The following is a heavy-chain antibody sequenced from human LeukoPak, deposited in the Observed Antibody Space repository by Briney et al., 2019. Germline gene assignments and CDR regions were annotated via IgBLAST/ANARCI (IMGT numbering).Heavy chain of an antibody. J-gene: IGHJ4*02. CDR3: ARETGFGELFPYTFDS. CDR2: IYSGGNT. D-gene: IGHD3-10*01. Sequence: GGSLRLSCAASGFSVSNNYMSWVRQAPGKGLEWVSVIYSGGNTYFADSVKGRFTISRDNSKNTLFLQMNSLRVEDTAVYYCARETGFGELFPYTFDSWGQGTLVTVSP. CDR1: GFSVSNNY. V-gene: IGHV3-66*01.